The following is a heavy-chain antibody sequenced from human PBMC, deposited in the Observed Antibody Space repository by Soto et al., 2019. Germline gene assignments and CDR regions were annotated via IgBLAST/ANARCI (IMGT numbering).Heavy chain of an antibody. J-gene: IGHJ2*01. D-gene: IGHD5-18*01. CDR1: GFTFSSYA. CDR3: ARDPLWGTGMVLWYFDL. CDR2: ISYDGSNK. Sequence: QVQLVESGGGVVQPGRSLRLSCAASGFTFSSYAMHWVRQAPGKGLEWVAVISYDGSNKYYADSVKGRFTISRDNSKNTLYLQLISLRAEDTAVDYCARDPLWGTGMVLWYFDLWGRGTLVTVSS. V-gene: IGHV3-30-3*01.